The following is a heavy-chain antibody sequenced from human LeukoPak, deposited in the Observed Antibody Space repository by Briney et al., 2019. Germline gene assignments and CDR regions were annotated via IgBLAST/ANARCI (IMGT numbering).Heavy chain of an antibody. Sequence: SETLSLTCTVSGGSISSNDYYWDWIRQPPGMGLEYIGSIYYSGSTYYNPSLKSRVTISVDTSKNQFSLKLSSVTAADTAVYYCATALWLVYWGQGTLVTVSS. J-gene: IGHJ4*02. V-gene: IGHV4-39*01. CDR2: IYYSGST. CDR3: ATALWLVY. D-gene: IGHD5-18*01. CDR1: GGSISSNDYY.